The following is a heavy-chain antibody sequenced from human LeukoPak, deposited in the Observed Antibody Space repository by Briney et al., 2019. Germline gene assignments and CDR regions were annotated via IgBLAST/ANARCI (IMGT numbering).Heavy chain of an antibody. D-gene: IGHD6-13*01. CDR3: ARVSGSSWYYFDY. V-gene: IGHV1-46*01. J-gene: IGHJ4*02. Sequence: ASVKVSCKASGFTFTDYYLHWVRQAPGQGLELRGIINPSGGSTSYAQKFQGRVTMTRDTSTSTVYMELSSLRSKDTAVYYCARVSGSSWYYFDYWGQGTLVTVSS. CDR2: INPSGGST. CDR1: GFTFTDYY.